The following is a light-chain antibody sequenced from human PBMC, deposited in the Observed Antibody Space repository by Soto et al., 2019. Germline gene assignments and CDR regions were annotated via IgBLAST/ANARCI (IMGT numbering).Light chain of an antibody. Sequence: EIVLTQSPGTLSLSPGERATLSCRASQSVSSSYLAWYQQKPGQAPRLLIYGASSRATGIPDRFSGSGSGTDFTLTISRLEPEDFAVYYCQQYGSSPLITVGQGTRLESK. CDR1: QSVSSSY. CDR3: QQYGSSPLIT. J-gene: IGKJ5*01. V-gene: IGKV3-20*01. CDR2: GAS.